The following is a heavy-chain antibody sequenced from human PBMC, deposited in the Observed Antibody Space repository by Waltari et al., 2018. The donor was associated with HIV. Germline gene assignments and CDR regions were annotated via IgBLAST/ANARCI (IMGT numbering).Heavy chain of an antibody. Sequence: QVQLQESGPGLVKPSQTLSLTCTVSGGPISNGGYYWSWIRQHPGKGLQWIGYIYDSGRTYYTPSLRSLVTLSVDTSKNQFSLKVKSVTAADTAMYYCARDRDGSGALDYWGQGNLVTVSA. CDR1: GGPISNGGYY. CDR2: IYDSGRT. D-gene: IGHD3-10*01. J-gene: IGHJ4*02. V-gene: IGHV4-31*01. CDR3: ARDRDGSGALDY.